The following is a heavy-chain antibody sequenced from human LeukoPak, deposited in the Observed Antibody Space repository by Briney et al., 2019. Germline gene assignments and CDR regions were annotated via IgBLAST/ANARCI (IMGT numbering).Heavy chain of an antibody. J-gene: IGHJ3*02. CDR1: GYTFTSYY. CDR3: ARSLPLYSSSWKPTGPWEASNDAFDI. V-gene: IGHV1-46*01. Sequence: GASVKVSCKASGYTFTSYYMHWVRQAPGQGLEWMGIINPSGGSTSYAQKFQGKVTMTRDTSTSTVYMELSSLRSEDTTVYYCARSLPLYSSSWKPTGPWEASNDAFDIWGQGTMVTVSS. CDR2: INPSGGST. D-gene: IGHD6-13*01.